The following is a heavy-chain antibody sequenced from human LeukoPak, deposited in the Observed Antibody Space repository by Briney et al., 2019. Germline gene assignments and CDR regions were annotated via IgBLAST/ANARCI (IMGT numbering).Heavy chain of an antibody. J-gene: IGHJ4*02. V-gene: IGHV3-21*04. CDR2: ISSSSSYI. CDR1: GFTFSSYS. CDR3: AKESMVRDPGY. Sequence: GGSLRLSCAASGFTFSSYSMNWVRQAPGKGLEWVSSISSSSSYIYYADSVKGRFTISRDNSKNTLYLQMNSLRAEDTAVYYCAKESMVRDPGYWGQGTLVTVSS. D-gene: IGHD3-10*01.